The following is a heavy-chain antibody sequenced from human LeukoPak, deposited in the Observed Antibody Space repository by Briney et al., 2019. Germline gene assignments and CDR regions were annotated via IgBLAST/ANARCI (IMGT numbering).Heavy chain of an antibody. CDR3: AKFHCTSCPDAFDI. CDR1: GFTFSSYS. V-gene: IGHV3-21*04. D-gene: IGHD2-2*01. CDR2: ISSSSSYI. J-gene: IGHJ3*02. Sequence: GGSLRLSCAASGFTFSSYSMNWVRQAPGKGLEWVSSISSSSSYIYYADSVKGRFTISRDNSKNTLYLQMNSMRAEDTAVYYCAKFHCTSCPDAFDIWGQGTLVTVSS.